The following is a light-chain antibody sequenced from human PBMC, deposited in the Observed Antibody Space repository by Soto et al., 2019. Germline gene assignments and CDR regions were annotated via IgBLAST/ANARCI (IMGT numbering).Light chain of an antibody. Sequence: DIQMTQSPSSLSASVGDRVTITCRASQGISNYLAWYQQKPGKVPKLLIYAASTLQSGVPSRFSGRRSGTDFALTISSLQPEDVATYYCQKYYSAPPTFGQGTKLEIK. CDR1: QGISNY. CDR3: QKYYSAPPT. V-gene: IGKV1-27*01. CDR2: AAS. J-gene: IGKJ2*01.